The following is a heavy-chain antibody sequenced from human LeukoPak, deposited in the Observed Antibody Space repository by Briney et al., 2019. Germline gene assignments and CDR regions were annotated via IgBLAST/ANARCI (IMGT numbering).Heavy chain of an antibody. CDR2: IIPILGIA. D-gene: IGHD3-10*01. Sequence: SVKVSCKASGGTFSSYAISWERQAPGQGLEWMGRIIPILGIANYAQKFQGRVTITADKSTSTAYMELSSLRSEDTAVYYCARVGSGSYYNFDYWGQGTLVTVSS. V-gene: IGHV1-69*04. CDR3: ARVGSGSYYNFDY. J-gene: IGHJ4*02. CDR1: GGTFSSYA.